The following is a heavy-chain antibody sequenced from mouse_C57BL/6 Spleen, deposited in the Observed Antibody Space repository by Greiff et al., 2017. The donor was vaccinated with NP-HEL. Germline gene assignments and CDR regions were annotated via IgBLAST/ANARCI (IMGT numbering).Heavy chain of an antibody. CDR1: GYAFSSSW. CDR2: IYPGDGDT. D-gene: IGHD1-1*01. CDR3: ATILLRF. Sequence: QVQLKESGPELVKPGASVKISCKASGYAFSSSWMNWVKQRPGKGLEWIGRIYPGDGDTNYNGKFKGKATLTADKSSSTAYMQLSSLTSEDSAVYFCATILLRFWGQGTSVTVSS. J-gene: IGHJ4*01. V-gene: IGHV1-82*01.